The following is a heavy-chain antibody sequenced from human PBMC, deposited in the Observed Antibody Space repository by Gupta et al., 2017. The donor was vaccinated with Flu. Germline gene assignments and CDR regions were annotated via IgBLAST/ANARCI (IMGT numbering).Heavy chain of an antibody. Sequence: WVRQAPGKGLEWVSAICGSAGNTYYADSVKGRFTISRDNSKGTLYLQVNSLRAEDRAVYYCAKHTVTNYFDSWGQGTLVTVSS. J-gene: IGHJ4*02. CDR2: ICGSAGNT. D-gene: IGHD4-17*01. V-gene: IGHV3-23*01. CDR3: AKHTVTNYFDS.